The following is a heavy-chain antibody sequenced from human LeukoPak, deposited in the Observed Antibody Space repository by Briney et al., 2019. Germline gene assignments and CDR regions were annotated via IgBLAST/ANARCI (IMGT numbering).Heavy chain of an antibody. J-gene: IGHJ4*02. V-gene: IGHV3-74*01. CDR1: GFTFSSYA. CDR2: INSDGSWT. Sequence: GRSLRLSCAASGFTFSSYAMHWVRQAPGKGLVWVSHINSDGSWTSYADSVKGRFTISKDNAKNTVYLQMNSLRAEDTAVYYCVSFYETYWGRGTLVTVSS. D-gene: IGHD2/OR15-2a*01. CDR3: VSFYETY.